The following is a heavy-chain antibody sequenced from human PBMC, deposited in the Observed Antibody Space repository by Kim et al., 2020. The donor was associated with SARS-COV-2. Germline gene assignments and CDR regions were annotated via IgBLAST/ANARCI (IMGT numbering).Heavy chain of an antibody. V-gene: IGHV4-34*01. J-gene: IGHJ4*02. D-gene: IGHD3-3*01. Sequence: SETLSLTCAVYGGSFSGYYWSWIRQPPGKGLEWIGEINHSGSTNYNPSLKSRVTISVDTSKNQFSLKLSSVTAADTAVYYCARGRWGYDFWSGYYPFYFDYWGQGTLVTVSS. CDR2: INHSGST. CDR3: ARGRWGYDFWSGYYPFYFDY. CDR1: GGSFSGYY.